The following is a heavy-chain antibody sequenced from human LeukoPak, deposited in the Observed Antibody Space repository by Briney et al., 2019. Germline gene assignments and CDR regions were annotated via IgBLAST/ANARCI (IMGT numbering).Heavy chain of an antibody. V-gene: IGHV3-23*01. Sequence: GGSLRLSCAASGFTFSSYGMSWVRQAPGKGLEWVSAISGSGGSTYYADSVKGRFTISRDNSKNTLYLQMNSLRAEDTAVYYCAKDPSAIVVVTLGYWGQGTLVTVSS. D-gene: IGHD3-22*01. J-gene: IGHJ4*02. CDR2: ISGSGGST. CDR1: GFTFSSYG. CDR3: AKDPSAIVVVTLGY.